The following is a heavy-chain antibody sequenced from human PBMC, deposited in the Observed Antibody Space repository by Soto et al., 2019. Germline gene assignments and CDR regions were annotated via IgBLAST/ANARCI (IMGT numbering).Heavy chain of an antibody. D-gene: IGHD6-19*01. J-gene: IGHJ6*02. V-gene: IGHV1-69*01. Sequence: QVQLVQSGAEVKKPGSSVKVSCKASGGTFSSYAISWVRQAPGQGLEWMGGIIPIFGTANYAQKFQGRVTITADESTSTAYMELSSLRSEDTAVYYCARGRIAVAGTGYYYGMDVWGQGTTVTVSS. CDR2: IIPIFGTA. CDR3: ARGRIAVAGTGYYYGMDV. CDR1: GGTFSSYA.